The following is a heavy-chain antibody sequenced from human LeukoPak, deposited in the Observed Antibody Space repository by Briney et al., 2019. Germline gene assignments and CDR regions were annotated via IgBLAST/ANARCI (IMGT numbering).Heavy chain of an antibody. CDR3: ATDRSDGLRFLE. J-gene: IGHJ4*02. V-gene: IGHV1-24*01. D-gene: IGHD3-3*01. Sequence: ASVKVSCKVSGYTLTELSMHWVRQAPGKGLEWMGGFDPEEGETIYAQKFQGRVTMTEDTSTDTAYMELSSLRSEDTAVYYCATDRSDGLRFLEWGQGTLVTVSS. CDR2: FDPEEGET. CDR1: GYTLTELS.